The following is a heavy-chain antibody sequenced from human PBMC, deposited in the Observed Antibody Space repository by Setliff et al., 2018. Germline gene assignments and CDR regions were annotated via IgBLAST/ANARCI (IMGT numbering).Heavy chain of an antibody. CDR3: ARARYCSSTSCYYYYYMDV. CDR2: ISSSSRTK. V-gene: IGHV3-48*01. J-gene: IGHJ6*03. CDR1: GFTFSSYT. D-gene: IGHD2-2*01. Sequence: GGALRLSCAASGFTFSSYTMNWVRQAPGKGLEWVSYISSSSRTKYYADSVKGRFTISRDNAKNSLYLQMNSLRAEDTAVYYCARARYCSSTSCYYYYYMDVWGKGTTVTVSS.